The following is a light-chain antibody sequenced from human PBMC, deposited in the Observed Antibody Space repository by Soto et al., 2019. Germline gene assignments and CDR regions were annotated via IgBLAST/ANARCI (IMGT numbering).Light chain of an antibody. CDR3: QQSHSLPRT. Sequence: DIQMTQSPAYLSASVGDRVTITCRESQSMSRYLNWHQQKPGKAPKLLMDAASRLQSRVPSMCSSRASGTYFSLTISRLQPEDFATYCCQQSHSLPRTFGQGTKV. CDR2: AAS. J-gene: IGKJ1*01. V-gene: IGKV1-39*01. CDR1: QSMSRY.